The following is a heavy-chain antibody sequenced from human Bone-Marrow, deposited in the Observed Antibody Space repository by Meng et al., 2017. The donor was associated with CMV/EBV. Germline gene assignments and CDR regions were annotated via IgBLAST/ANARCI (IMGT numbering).Heavy chain of an antibody. Sequence: SETLSLTCTVSGGSISSGDYYWSWIRQHPGKGLEWIGYIYYSGSTYYNPSLKSRVTISVDTSKNQLSLKLSSVTAADTAVYYCARKEMATIAPTSLFDDWGQGTRVTVSS. V-gene: IGHV4-31*03. D-gene: IGHD5-24*01. CDR2: IYYSGST. CDR1: GGSISSGDYY. CDR3: ARKEMATIAPTSLFDD. J-gene: IGHJ4*02.